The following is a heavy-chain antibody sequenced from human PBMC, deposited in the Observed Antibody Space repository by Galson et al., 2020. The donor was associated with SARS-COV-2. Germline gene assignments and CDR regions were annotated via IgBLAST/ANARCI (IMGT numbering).Heavy chain of an antibody. Sequence: SETLSLTCTVSGGSISSDSSYWSWIRLPAGKGLEFIGRISSRGSTNINPSLKSRVTTSVDTSKNQFSLQLKSVTAADTAVYFCARAGPEWDGQYFDDWGRGTLVTVSS. V-gene: IGHV4-61*02. D-gene: IGHD1-26*01. CDR3: ARAGPEWDGQYFDD. J-gene: IGHJ4*02. CDR1: GGSISSDSSY. CDR2: ISSRGST.